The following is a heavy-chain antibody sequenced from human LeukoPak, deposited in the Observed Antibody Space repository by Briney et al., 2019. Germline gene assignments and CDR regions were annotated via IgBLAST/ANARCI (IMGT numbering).Heavy chain of an antibody. V-gene: IGHV4-4*07. J-gene: IGHJ6*03. CDR2: XYTSGSN. Sequence: PSEXXXXXCTXSGGSISSYXXSWVRQPAGKGXXWXGRXYTSGSNNYNPSRKRRVTMSVETCKNQSSLKLSSVTAADTAVYYCARGITGTSGANYYYYHMDVWGKGTTVTVSS. CDR3: ARGITGTSGANYYYYHMDV. CDR1: GGSISSYX. D-gene: IGHD1-7*01.